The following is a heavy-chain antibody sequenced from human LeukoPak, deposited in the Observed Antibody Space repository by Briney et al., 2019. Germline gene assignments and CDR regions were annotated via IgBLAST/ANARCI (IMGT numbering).Heavy chain of an antibody. Sequence: GGSLRLSCAASGFTFTSYAMNWVRQAPGKGLEWVSAISGSGVSTYYADSVKGRFTISRDNSKNTLYLQMNSLRAEDTAVYYCARDSSDYYDSSGYYYYYGMDVWGQGTTVTVSS. D-gene: IGHD3-22*01. V-gene: IGHV3-23*01. J-gene: IGHJ6*02. CDR1: GFTFTSYA. CDR3: ARDSSDYYDSSGYYYYYGMDV. CDR2: ISGSGVST.